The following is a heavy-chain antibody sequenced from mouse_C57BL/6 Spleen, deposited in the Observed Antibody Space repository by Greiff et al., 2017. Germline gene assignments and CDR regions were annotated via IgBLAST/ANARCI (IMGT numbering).Heavy chain of an antibody. CDR3: ARYDGYYSFAY. CDR2: IDPSDSET. CDR1: GYTFTSYW. V-gene: IGHV1-52*01. J-gene: IGHJ3*01. D-gene: IGHD2-3*01. Sequence: VQLQQPGAELVRPGSSVKLSCKASGYTFTSYWMHWVKQRPIQGLEWIGNIDPSDSETHYNQKFKDKATLTVDKSSSTAYMQLSSLTSEDSAGYYCARYDGYYSFAYWGQGTRVTVSA.